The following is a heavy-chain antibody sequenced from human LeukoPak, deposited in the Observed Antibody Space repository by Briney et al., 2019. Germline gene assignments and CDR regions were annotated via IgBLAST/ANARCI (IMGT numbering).Heavy chain of an antibody. CDR2: ISYDGSDK. CDR3: AKVSGGGLYYDGMDV. J-gene: IGHJ6*02. V-gene: IGHV3-30*04. CDR1: GFTFSNYA. Sequence: GGSLRLSCAASGFTFSNYAMHWVRQAPGKGLDWVAVISYDGSDKYYADSVKGRFTISRDSSKNTLYLQMNSLRAEDTAVYYCAKVSGGGLYYDGMDVWGQGTTVTVSS. D-gene: IGHD1-14*01.